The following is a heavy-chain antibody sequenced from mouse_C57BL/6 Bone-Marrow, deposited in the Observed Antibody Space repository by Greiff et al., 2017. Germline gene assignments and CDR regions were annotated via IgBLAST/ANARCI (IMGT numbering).Heavy chain of an antibody. J-gene: IGHJ4*01. CDR2: INPGSGGT. Sequence: VKLQESGAELVRPGTSVKVSCKASGYAFTNYLIEWVKQRPGQGLEWIGVINPGSGGTNYNEKFKGKETLTADKSSSTAYMQLSSLTSEDSAVYFCARSGTPYAMDYWGQGTSVTVSS. V-gene: IGHV1-54*01. CDR3: ARSGTPYAMDY. D-gene: IGHD3-1*01. CDR1: GYAFTNYL.